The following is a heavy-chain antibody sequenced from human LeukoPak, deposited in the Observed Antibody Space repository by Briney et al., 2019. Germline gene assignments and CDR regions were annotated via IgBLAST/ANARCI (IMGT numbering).Heavy chain of an antibody. Sequence: AGGSLRLSCAASGFSVSYNYMSWVRQAPGEGLEWVANIKQDGSEKSYVDSVKGRFTISRDNAKNSLYLQMNSLRAEDTALYYCARGMSGTSYYWGQGTLVTVSS. J-gene: IGHJ4*02. V-gene: IGHV3-7*01. CDR1: GFSVSYNY. D-gene: IGHD1-26*01. CDR3: ARGMSGTSYY. CDR2: IKQDGSEK.